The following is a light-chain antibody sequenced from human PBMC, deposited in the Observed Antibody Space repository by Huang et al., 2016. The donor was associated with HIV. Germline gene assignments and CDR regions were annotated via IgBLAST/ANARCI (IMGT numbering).Light chain of an antibody. J-gene: IGKJ1*01. V-gene: IGKV1-39*01. Sequence: DIQMTQSPSSLSASVGDRVTITCRASQSISSYLNWYQQKPWKAPKLLIYAASSLQSGVPSRFSGSGSCTDFTLTISSLQPEDFATYYCQQSYSTFRTFGQGTKVEIK. CDR3: QQSYSTFRT. CDR2: AAS. CDR1: QSISSY.